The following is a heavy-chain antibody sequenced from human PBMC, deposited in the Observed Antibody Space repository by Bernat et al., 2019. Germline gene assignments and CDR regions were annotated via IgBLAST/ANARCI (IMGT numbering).Heavy chain of an antibody. Sequence: QVQVVESGGGVVQPGRSLRLSCEASKFTFSSYAMHWVRQAPGKGLEWVAVISYDGSNKYYADSVKGRFTISRDNSKNTLYLQMNSLRAEDTAVYYCARDRIVVVPAAPLTYYYYGMDVWGQGTMVTVSS. CDR3: ARDRIVVVPAAPLTYYYYGMDV. J-gene: IGHJ6*02. CDR1: KFTFSSYA. D-gene: IGHD2-2*01. V-gene: IGHV3-30-3*01. CDR2: ISYDGSNK.